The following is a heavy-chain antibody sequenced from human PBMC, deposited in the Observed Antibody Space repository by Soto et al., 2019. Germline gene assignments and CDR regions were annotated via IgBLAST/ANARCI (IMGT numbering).Heavy chain of an antibody. CDR1: GYTFTSYG. CDR3: ARFFPPTTSSYYYYGMDV. Sequence: QVQLVQSGSEVKKPGASVKVSCKASGYTFTSYGISWVRQAPGQGLEWMGWISAYNGDTNYAQNLQGRVTMTTDTSTSIAYMSLRGLRSDDTAVYYCARFFPPTTSSYYYYGMDVWGQGTTVTVSS. D-gene: IGHD6-6*01. V-gene: IGHV1-18*01. CDR2: ISAYNGDT. J-gene: IGHJ6*02.